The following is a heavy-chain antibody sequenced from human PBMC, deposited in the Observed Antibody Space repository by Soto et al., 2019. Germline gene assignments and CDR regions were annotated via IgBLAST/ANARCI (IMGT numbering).Heavy chain of an antibody. Sequence: GGSLRLSCAASGFPFSSYSMNWVRQAPGKGLEWVSYISTWSSYSFYADSVKGRFTISRDNSENSLYLQLDSLRDEDTAVYYCARASHDYGALDYWGQGALVTVSS. CDR2: ISTWSSYS. CDR1: GFPFSSYS. D-gene: IGHD4-17*01. V-gene: IGHV3-21*01. CDR3: ARASHDYGALDY. J-gene: IGHJ4*02.